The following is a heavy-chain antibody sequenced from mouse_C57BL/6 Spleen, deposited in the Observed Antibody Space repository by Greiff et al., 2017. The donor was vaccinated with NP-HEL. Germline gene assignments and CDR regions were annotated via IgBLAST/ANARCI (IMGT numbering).Heavy chain of an antibody. D-gene: IGHD1-1*01. CDR2: IWSGGST. V-gene: IGHV2-2*01. CDR3: ARHYYGSSYAMDY. CDR1: GFSLTSYG. J-gene: IGHJ4*01. Sequence: VQLQESGPGLVQPSQRLSIPCTVSGFSLTSYGVHWVRQSPGKGLEWLGVIWSGGSTDYNAAFISRLSISKDKSKSQVFFKMNSLQADDTAIYYCARHYYGSSYAMDYWGQGTSVTVSS.